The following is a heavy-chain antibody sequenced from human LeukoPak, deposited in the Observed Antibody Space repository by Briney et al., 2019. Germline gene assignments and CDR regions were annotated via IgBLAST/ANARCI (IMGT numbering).Heavy chain of an antibody. D-gene: IGHD2-2*01. CDR3: ARLGYCSSTSCYPDY. V-gene: IGHV4-38-2*01. CDR1: GYSISSLYY. Sequence: SETLSLTCAVSGYSISSLYYWGWIRQPPGKGLEWITSIHHSGSTVYNPSLKSRVTISVDTSKNQFSLKLRYVTAADTAVYYCARLGYCSSTSCYPDYWGQGTLVTVSS. CDR2: IHHSGST. J-gene: IGHJ4*02.